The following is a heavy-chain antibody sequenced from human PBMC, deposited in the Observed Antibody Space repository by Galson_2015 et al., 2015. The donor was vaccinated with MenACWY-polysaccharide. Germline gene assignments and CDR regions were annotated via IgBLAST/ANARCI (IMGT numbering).Heavy chain of an antibody. V-gene: IGHV4-59*01. D-gene: IGHD2-2*01. CDR2: IYYSGST. CDR3: ARSGTSTSWLYYYGMDV. Sequence: RQPPGKGLEWIGYIYYSGSTNYNPSPKSRVTMSLDISKNQFSLKLSSVTAADTAVYYCARSGTSTSWLYYYGMDVWGQGTTVTVSS. J-gene: IGHJ6*02.